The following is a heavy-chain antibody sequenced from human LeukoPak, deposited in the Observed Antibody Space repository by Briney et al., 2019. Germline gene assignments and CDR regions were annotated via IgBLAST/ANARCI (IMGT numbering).Heavy chain of an antibody. CDR3: ARDRVGDTYGYYYGMDV. V-gene: IGHV1-46*01. Sequence: GASVKVSCKASGYTFTSYYMPCVRQAPGHGPECMGIINPSGGSTSYAQKFQGRVTMTTDTSTSTVYMELSSLRSEDTAVYYCARDRVGDTYGYYYGMDVWGQGTTVTVSS. D-gene: IGHD5-18*01. J-gene: IGHJ6*02. CDR1: GYTFTSYY. CDR2: INPSGGST.